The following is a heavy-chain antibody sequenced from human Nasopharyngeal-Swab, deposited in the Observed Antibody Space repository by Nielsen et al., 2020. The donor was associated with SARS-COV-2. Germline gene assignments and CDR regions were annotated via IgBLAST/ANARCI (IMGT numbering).Heavy chain of an antibody. V-gene: IGHV3-21*01. D-gene: IGHD1-26*01. CDR3: ARIAGRGSIYYYYMDV. CDR2: ISSSSSYI. J-gene: IGHJ6*03. Sequence: GESLKISCAASGFTFSSYSMNWVRQAPGKGLEWVSSISSSSSYIYYADSVKGRFTISRDNAKNSLYLQMNSLRAEDTAVYFCARIAGRGSIYYYYMDVWGTGTTVTVSS. CDR1: GFTFSSYS.